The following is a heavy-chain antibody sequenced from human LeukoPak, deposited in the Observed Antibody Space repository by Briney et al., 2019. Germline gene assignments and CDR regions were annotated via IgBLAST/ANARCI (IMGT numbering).Heavy chain of an antibody. D-gene: IGHD2-2*01. V-gene: IGHV4-59*01. CDR2: IYYSGST. CDR1: GGSISSYY. J-gene: IGHJ5*02. Sequence: SETLSLTXTVSGGSISSYYWSWIRQPPGKGLEWIGYIYYSGSTNYNPSLKSRVTISVDTSKNQFSLKLSSVTAADTAVYYCARVHRYCSSTSCYNWFDPWGQGNLVTVSS. CDR3: ARVHRYCSSTSCYNWFDP.